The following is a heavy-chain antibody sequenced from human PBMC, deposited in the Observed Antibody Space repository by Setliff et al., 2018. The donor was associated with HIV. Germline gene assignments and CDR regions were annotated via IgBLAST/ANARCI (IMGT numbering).Heavy chain of an antibody. V-gene: IGHV1-18*01. Sequence: ASVKVSCKASGYSFARYGLSWVRQAPGQGLEWMGWISGFHGNTKYAQSFQDRVATTTETATSTAYMEMRSLRSDDTAVYFCARVPYRSAWFSGGHDAFDIWGQGTMVTVSS. CDR1: GYSFARYG. J-gene: IGHJ3*02. D-gene: IGHD6-19*01. CDR2: ISGFHGNT. CDR3: ARVPYRSAWFSGGHDAFDI.